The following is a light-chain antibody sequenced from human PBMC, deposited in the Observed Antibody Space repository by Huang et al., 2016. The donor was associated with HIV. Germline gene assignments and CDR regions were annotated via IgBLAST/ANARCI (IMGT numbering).Light chain of an antibody. J-gene: IGKJ3*01. CDR3: HQYGSPPFT. V-gene: IGKV3-20*01. CDR1: QSISSSS. Sequence: EIVLTQSPGTLCLSPGERATLSCRSSQSISSSSLAWYLQKPDQAPTLLIQGASTRATDIPDRFSGSGSGTDFTLTISRLEPEDFAVYYCHQYGSPPFTFGPGTKVDIK. CDR2: GAS.